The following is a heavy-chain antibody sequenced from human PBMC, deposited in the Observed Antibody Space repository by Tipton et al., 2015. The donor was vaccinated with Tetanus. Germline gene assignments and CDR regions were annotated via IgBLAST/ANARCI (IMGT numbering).Heavy chain of an antibody. D-gene: IGHD4-23*01. CDR3: TKDLSPGGADR. CDR2: ILWNSARI. J-gene: IGHJ5*02. CDR1: GSTFDERA. V-gene: IGHV3-9*01. Sequence: SLRLSCAVSGSTFDERAMHWVWQAQGKGLEWVSGILWNSARIDYADSVRGRFTISIDNARNSLYLEMNSLRAEDTALYYCTKDLSPGGADRWGQGTLVIVSS.